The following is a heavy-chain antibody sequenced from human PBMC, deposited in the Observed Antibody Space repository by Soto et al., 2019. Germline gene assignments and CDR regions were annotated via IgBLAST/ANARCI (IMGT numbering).Heavy chain of an antibody. CDR3: ARQTTGWPRAQDS. Sequence: QLQLQESGPGLVKPSETLSLTCTVSGGSISSSSYYWGWIRQSPGKGLEWIGNIYHSGSTYYNPSLQSRVTISVDTSKNQFSLPLSSVTAADTAVYYCARQTTGWPRAQDSWGQGTLVSVSS. CDR1: GGSISSSSYY. V-gene: IGHV4-39*01. CDR2: IYHSGST. D-gene: IGHD6-19*01. J-gene: IGHJ4*02.